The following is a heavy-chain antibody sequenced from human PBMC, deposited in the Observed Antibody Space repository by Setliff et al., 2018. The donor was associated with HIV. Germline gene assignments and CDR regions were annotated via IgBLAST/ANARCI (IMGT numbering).Heavy chain of an antibody. CDR3: ARGPRGYDSSYYFDY. V-gene: IGHV1-18*01. CDR2: ISAYNGNT. Sequence: ASVKVSCKASGYTFTSYGISWVRQAPGQGLEWMGWISAYNGNTNYAQKLQGRVTMTTDTSTSTAYMELRSLRSDDTAVYYCARGPRGYDSSYYFDYWGQGTLVTVSS. J-gene: IGHJ4*02. D-gene: IGHD3-22*01. CDR1: GYTFTSYG.